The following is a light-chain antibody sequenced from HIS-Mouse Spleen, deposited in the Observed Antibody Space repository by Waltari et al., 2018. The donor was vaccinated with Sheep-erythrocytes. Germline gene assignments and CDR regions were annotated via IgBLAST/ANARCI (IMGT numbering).Light chain of an antibody. Sequence: QSALTQPASVSGSPGQSITISCTGTSSDVGSYNLVSWYQQHPGTAPKLMIYEGSTRPSGLSNRFSGSKSGNTASLTISGLQAEDEADYYCCSYAGSSTPWVFGGGTKLTVL. J-gene: IGLJ3*02. CDR3: CSYAGSSTPWV. V-gene: IGLV2-23*01. CDR2: EGS. CDR1: SSDVGSYNL.